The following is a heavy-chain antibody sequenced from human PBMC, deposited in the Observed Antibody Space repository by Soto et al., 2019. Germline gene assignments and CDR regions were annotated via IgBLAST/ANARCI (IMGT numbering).Heavy chain of an antibody. J-gene: IGHJ4*02. CDR3: AREKAVAGATFDY. Sequence: EVQLVESGGGSVQPGGSLRLSCAVSGFALSSYWMHWVRQAPGKGLVWVSRIQSDGSSTNYADSVKGRFTISRDNAKNDLYLQRESLRVEDTAMYYCAREKAVAGATFDYWGQGTLVTVSS. CDR2: IQSDGSST. D-gene: IGHD6-19*01. V-gene: IGHV3-74*01. CDR1: GFALSSYW.